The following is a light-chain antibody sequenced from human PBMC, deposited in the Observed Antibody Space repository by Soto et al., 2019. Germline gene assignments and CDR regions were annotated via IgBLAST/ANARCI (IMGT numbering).Light chain of an antibody. J-gene: IGLJ1*01. V-gene: IGLV1-44*01. CDR2: SNT. CDR1: SSNIGINA. Sequence: QSVLTQPPSASGTPGQRVTISCSGSSSNIGINAVNWYQHLPGTAPKLLIYSNTQRPSGVPDRFSGSKSDTSASLAISGLRSEDEADYYCAAWDDSLNGYVFGTGTKVTVL. CDR3: AAWDDSLNGYV.